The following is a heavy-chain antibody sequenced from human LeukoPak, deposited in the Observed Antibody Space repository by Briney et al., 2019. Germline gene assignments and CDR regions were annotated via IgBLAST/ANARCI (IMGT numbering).Heavy chain of an antibody. CDR1: GFTFSSYS. D-gene: IGHD6-19*01. J-gene: IGHJ4*02. Sequence: RGGSLRLSCAASGFTFSSYSMNWVRQAPGKGLEWVSSISSSTTYIYYADSVKGRFSISRDKAKNSLYLQMNSLRVEDTAVYYCARHGMSTGWHFDYWGQGTLVTVSS. V-gene: IGHV3-21*06. CDR2: ISSSTTYI. CDR3: ARHGMSTGWHFDY.